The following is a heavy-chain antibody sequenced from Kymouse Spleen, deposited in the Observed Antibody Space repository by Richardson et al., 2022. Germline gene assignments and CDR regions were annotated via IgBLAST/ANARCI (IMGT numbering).Heavy chain of an antibody. V-gene: IGHV4-34*01. D-gene: IGHD1-26*01,IGHD3-10*01,IGHD3-16*02. CDR3: ARRREESHFDY. J-gene: IGHJ4*02. Sequence: QVQLQQWGAGLLKPSETLSLTCAVYGGSFSGYYWSWIRQPPGKGLEWIGEINHSGSTNYNPSLKSRVTISVDTSKNQFSLKLSSVTAADTAVYYCARRREESHFDYWGQGTLVTVSS. CDR2: INHSGST. CDR1: GGSFSGYY.